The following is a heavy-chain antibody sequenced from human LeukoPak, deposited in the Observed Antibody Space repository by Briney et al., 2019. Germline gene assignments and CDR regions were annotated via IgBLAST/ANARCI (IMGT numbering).Heavy chain of an antibody. Sequence: GGSLRLSCAASGFTFSSYSMNGFRQAPGKGLDWFASISSSSSYIYYADSVKGRFTISRHNAKNSLYLQMNSLRAEDTAVYYCAREEVDIVATIVYWGQGTLVTVSS. CDR3: AREEVDIVATIVY. CDR1: GFTFSSYS. D-gene: IGHD5-12*01. CDR2: ISSSSSYI. J-gene: IGHJ4*02. V-gene: IGHV3-21*01.